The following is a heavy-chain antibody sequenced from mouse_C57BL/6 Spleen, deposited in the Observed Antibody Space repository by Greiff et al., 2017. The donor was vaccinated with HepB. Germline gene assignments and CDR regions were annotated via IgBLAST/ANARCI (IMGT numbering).Heavy chain of an antibody. Sequence: QVQLQQSGAELVKPGASEKLSCKASGYTFTEYTIHWVKQRSGQGLEWIGWFYPGSGSIKYNEKFKDKATLTADKSSSTVYMELSRLTSEDSAVYVCARHEEDEMRDDGYPQAWFAYWGQGTLVTVSA. D-gene: IGHD2-3*01. CDR3: ARHEEDEMRDDGYPQAWFAY. J-gene: IGHJ3*01. V-gene: IGHV1-62-2*01. CDR1: GYTFTEYT. CDR2: FYPGSGSI.